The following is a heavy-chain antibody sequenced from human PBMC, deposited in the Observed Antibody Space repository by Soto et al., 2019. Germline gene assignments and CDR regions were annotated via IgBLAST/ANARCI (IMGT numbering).Heavy chain of an antibody. Sequence: DVQLLESGGGVVQRGGSLRLSCAASGFTVSSHAMSWVRQAPGKGLEWVSSISGSGDGTYYGDSVKGRFTISRDSSSSTLYLQMNNLRGEDTAVYFCTKSRRSILMVYGFGGMDVWGQGTTVTVSS. CDR2: ISGSGDGT. CDR3: TKSRRSILMVYGFGGMDV. CDR1: GFTVSSHA. J-gene: IGHJ6*02. D-gene: IGHD2-8*01. V-gene: IGHV3-23*01.